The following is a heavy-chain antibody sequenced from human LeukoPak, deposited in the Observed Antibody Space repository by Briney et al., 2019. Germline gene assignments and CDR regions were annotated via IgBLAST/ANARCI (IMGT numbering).Heavy chain of an antibody. CDR3: ARTLGWASSRYPFDG. D-gene: IGHD3-16*02. Sequence: PSETLSLTCTVSGGSISSSNYYWGWVRQPPGKGLEWIGSMYYSGNTDYNPSLKSRVTISVDTSKNQFSLKVNSVTAADTAVYYCARTLGWASSRYPFDGWGQGTLVTVSS. V-gene: IGHV4-39*01. J-gene: IGHJ4*02. CDR1: GGSISSSNYY. CDR2: MYYSGNT.